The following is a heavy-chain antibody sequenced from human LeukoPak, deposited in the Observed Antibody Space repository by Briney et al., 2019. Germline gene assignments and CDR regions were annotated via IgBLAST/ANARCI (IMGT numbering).Heavy chain of an antibody. D-gene: IGHD2-21*02. CDR3: ARTYCGGDCYYSYFDY. V-gene: IGHV5-51*01. Sequence: GESLKISCKGSGYSFTKYWIGWVRQMPGKGLEWMGIIYPDGSDLRYSPPFQGQVTISADKSISTAYLQWSSLKASDTAMYYCARTYCGGDCYYSYFDYWGQGTLVTVSS. CDR1: GYSFTKYW. J-gene: IGHJ4*02. CDR2: IYPDGSDL.